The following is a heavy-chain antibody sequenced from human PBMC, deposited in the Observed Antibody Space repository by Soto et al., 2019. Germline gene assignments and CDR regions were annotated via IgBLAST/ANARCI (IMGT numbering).Heavy chain of an antibody. J-gene: IGHJ4*02. CDR1: GFTFSSYS. CDR3: ARDYMVVADHENPNFDY. V-gene: IGHV3-21*01. Sequence: GGSLRLSCAASGFTFSSYSMNWVRQAPGKGLEWVSSISSSSSYIYYADSVKGRFTISRDNAKNSLYLQMNSLRAEDTAVYYCARDYMVVADHENPNFDYWGQGTLVTVSS. D-gene: IGHD2-15*01. CDR2: ISSSSSYI.